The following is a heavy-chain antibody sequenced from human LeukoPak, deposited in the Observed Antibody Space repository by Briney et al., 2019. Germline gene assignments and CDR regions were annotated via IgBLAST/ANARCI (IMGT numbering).Heavy chain of an antibody. V-gene: IGHV3-7*05. Sequence: PGESLRLSCAASGFTLSNYWMSWVRQAPGKGLEWVADIKQDGSLKYYVDSVKARFTISRDNSKNTLYLQMNSLRAEDTAVYYCARLATSSGSYVDYWGQGTLVTVSS. CDR1: GFTLSNYW. J-gene: IGHJ4*02. CDR2: IKQDGSLK. CDR3: ARLATSSGSYVDY. D-gene: IGHD1-26*01.